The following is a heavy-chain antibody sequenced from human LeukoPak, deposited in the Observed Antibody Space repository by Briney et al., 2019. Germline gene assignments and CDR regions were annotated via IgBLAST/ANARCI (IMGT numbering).Heavy chain of an antibody. CDR3: ARKGNKGSSSGFDY. CDR1: GFNFRSYW. Sequence: PGGSLRLSCAASGFNFRSYWMSWVRPAPGKGLEWVANIKQDGSEKYYVDSVKGRFTTSRDNAKNSLYLQMNSLRAEDTAVYYCARKGNKGSSSGFDYWGQGTLVTVSS. D-gene: IGHD6-6*01. J-gene: IGHJ4*02. V-gene: IGHV3-7*01. CDR2: IKQDGSEK.